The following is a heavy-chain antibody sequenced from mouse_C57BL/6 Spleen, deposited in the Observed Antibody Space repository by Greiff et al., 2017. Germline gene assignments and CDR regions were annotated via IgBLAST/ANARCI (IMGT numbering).Heavy chain of an antibody. CDR1: GFTFSSYA. J-gene: IGHJ3*01. CDR3: AREDGNWFAY. V-gene: IGHV5-4*01. CDR2: ISDGGSYT. D-gene: IGHD2-1*01. Sequence: EVKLVESGGGLVKPGGSLKLSCAASGFTFSSYAMSWVRQTQEKRLEWVATISDGGSYTSYTDNVKGRFTISMDNAKNNLYLQMRHRKSDDTAMCYCAREDGNWFAYWGQGTLVTVSA.